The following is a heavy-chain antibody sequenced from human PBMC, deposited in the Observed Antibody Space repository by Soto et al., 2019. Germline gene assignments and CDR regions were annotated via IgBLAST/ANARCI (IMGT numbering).Heavy chain of an antibody. D-gene: IGHD3-10*01. CDR1: GYTFTGNY. V-gene: IGHV1-2*02. J-gene: IGHJ4*02. Sequence: QVQLVQSGAEVKKPGASVKVSCKASGYTFTGNYLHWVRQAPGQGLEWMGWISPNFGGTTYAPNFRGRVTVTRDTSISTVYMELSSLKSDDTAVYYCTRGGGGYLDYWGQGTLVTVSS. CDR2: ISPNFGGT. CDR3: TRGGGGYLDY.